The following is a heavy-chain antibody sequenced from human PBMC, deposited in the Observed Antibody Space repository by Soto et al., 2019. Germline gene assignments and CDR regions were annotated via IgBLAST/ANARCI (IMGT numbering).Heavy chain of an antibody. Sequence: QVQLVESGGNVVQPGRSLRLSCAASEFSFNSYVVHWVRQAPGKGMEWVAVASPDGGVEYCADSVKGRFTISRDNSRNTLYLQMNSLRTEDTSMYYCATDPVAAKPDYFDHWGRGTLVTVSS. J-gene: IGHJ4*02. D-gene: IGHD2-15*01. V-gene: IGHV3-30-3*01. CDR2: ASPDGGVE. CDR1: EFSFNSYV. CDR3: ATDPVAAKPDYFDH.